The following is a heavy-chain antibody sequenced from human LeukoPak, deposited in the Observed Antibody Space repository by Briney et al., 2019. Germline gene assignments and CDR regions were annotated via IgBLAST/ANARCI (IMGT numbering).Heavy chain of an antibody. J-gene: IGHJ3*02. D-gene: IGHD4-23*01. CDR3: ARDMGNGGGNI. CDR1: GGSISSYY. V-gene: IGHV4-59*01. Sequence: SETLSLTCTVSGGSISSYYWSWIRQPPGKGLEWIGYIYYSGSTNYNPSLKSRVTISVDTSKNQFSLKLSSATAADTAVYYCARDMGNGGGNIWGQGTMVTVSS. CDR2: IYYSGST.